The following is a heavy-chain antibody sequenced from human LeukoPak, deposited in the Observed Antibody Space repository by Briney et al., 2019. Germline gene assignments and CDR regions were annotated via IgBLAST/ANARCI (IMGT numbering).Heavy chain of an antibody. D-gene: IGHD2-21*02. Sequence: GGSLRLSCAASGFTFSSYVMHWVRQAPGKGLEWVAVIWYDGSNKYYGDSGKGRFTISRDNSKNTLYLQMNSLRAEDTAVYYCARAPAYCGGDCYPDWYFDLWGRGTLVTVSS. CDR3: ARAPAYCGGDCYPDWYFDL. CDR2: IWYDGSNK. J-gene: IGHJ2*01. CDR1: GFTFSSYV. V-gene: IGHV3-33*01.